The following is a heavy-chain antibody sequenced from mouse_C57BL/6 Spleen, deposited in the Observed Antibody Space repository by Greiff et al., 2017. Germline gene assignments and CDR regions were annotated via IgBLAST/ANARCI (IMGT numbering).Heavy chain of an antibody. Sequence: EVKLVESGGGLVQPGGSLSLSCAASGFTFTDYYMSWVRQPPGKALEWLGFIRNKANGYTTEYSASVKGRFTISRDNSQSILYLQMNALRAEDSATYYCAGSSGPFDYWGQGTTLTVSS. CDR3: AGSSGPFDY. CDR2: IRNKANGYTT. V-gene: IGHV7-3*01. J-gene: IGHJ2*01. CDR1: GFTFTDYY. D-gene: IGHD3-2*02.